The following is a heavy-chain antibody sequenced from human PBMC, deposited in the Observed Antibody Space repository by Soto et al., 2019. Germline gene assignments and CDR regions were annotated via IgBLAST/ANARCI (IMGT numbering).Heavy chain of an antibody. Sequence: SETLSHTCAVSGGSISSGGYSWSWIRQPPGKGLEWIGYIYHSGSTYYNPSLKSRVTISVDRSKNQFSLKLSSVTAADTAVYYCARGPPLGYWGQGTLVTVSS. V-gene: IGHV4-30-2*01. CDR3: ARGPPLGY. CDR2: IYHSGST. J-gene: IGHJ4*02. CDR1: GGSISSGGYS. D-gene: IGHD7-27*01.